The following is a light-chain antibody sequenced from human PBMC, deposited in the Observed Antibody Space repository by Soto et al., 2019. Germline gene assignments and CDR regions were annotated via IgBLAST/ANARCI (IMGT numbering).Light chain of an antibody. J-gene: IGKJ2*01. CDR3: HQYDNWPPHT. V-gene: IGKV3-15*01. CDR1: LNIRSN. CDR2: GAS. Sequence: EKVMTQSPATLSVSPGERATLSCRASLNIRSNLAWYQQKPGQAPRLLIFGASTRATGIPARFSGNGTGTEFTLTISSLQSEDFAVYYCHQYDNWPPHTFGQGTMLEMK.